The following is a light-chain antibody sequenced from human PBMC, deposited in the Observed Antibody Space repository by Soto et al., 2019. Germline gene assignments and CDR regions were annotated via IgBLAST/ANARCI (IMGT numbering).Light chain of an antibody. J-gene: IGLJ2*01. V-gene: IGLV2-14*03. Sequence: QSVLTQPASVSGSPGQSITISCTGTSSDVGGYNYVSWYQQHPGKAPKLMIYDISSRPSGVSNRFSGSKSGNTASLTISGLQAEEEADYYCTSYTGSSTRGVFGGGTKLTVL. CDR1: SSDVGGYNY. CDR3: TSYTGSSTRGV. CDR2: DIS.